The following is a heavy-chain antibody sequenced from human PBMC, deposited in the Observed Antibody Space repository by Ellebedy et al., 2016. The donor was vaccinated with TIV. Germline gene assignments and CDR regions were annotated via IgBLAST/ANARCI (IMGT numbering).Heavy chain of an antibody. J-gene: IGHJ2*01. CDR1: GGTFSKYA. CDR3: AIDRAPDGRNWYFDL. CDR2: TIPIFGTA. Sequence: AASVKVSCKASGGTFSKYAINWVRQVPGQGLEWMGGTIPIFGTANYAQKLQGRITITADESTSTAYMELSSLRSEDTAVYYCAIDRAPDGRNWYFDLWGRGTLVTVSS. D-gene: IGHD5-24*01. V-gene: IGHV1-69*13.